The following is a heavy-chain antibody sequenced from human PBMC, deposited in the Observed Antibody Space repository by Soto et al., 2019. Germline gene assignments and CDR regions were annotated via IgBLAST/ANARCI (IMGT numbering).Heavy chain of an antibody. J-gene: IGHJ4*02. V-gene: IGHV3-21*06. Sequence: PGGSLRLSCGASGFTFSSYAMSWLRQAPGKGLEWVSSISSTTNYIYYGDSMKGRFTISRDNAKNSLYLEMNSLRAEDTAVYYCARESEDLTSNFDYWGQGTLVTVSS. CDR2: ISSTTNYI. CDR3: ARESEDLTSNFDY. CDR1: GFTFSSYA.